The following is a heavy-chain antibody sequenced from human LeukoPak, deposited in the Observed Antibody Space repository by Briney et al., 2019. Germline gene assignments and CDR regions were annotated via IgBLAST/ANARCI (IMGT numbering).Heavy chain of an antibody. Sequence: GGSLRLSCAASGFTVSSNYMSWVRQAAGKGLEWVSVIYSGGSSYYADSVKGRFTISRDNSKNTLYLQMNSLRAEDTGVYYCARDMGSFGMAVWGKGPRSPSPQ. V-gene: IGHV3-53*01. D-gene: IGHD3-10*01. CDR2: IYSGGSS. J-gene: IGHJ6*01. CDR3: ARDMGSFGMAV. CDR1: GFTVSSNY.